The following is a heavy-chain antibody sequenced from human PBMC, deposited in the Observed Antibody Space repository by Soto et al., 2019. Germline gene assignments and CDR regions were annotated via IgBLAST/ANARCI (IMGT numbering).Heavy chain of an antibody. CDR3: VRVVAIPGYPDN. J-gene: IGHJ4*02. Sequence: QVQLVQSGAEVRQPASSVKVSCKTSGGTFSSYAISWVRQAPGQGLEWMGGIVPIVDTSTYAQKFQGRVTXTAEESTSTVYMELSSLRSDDTAVYYCVRVVAIPGYPDNWGQGTLVTVSS. V-gene: IGHV1-69*12. D-gene: IGHD5-12*01. CDR1: GGTFSSYA. CDR2: IVPIVDTS.